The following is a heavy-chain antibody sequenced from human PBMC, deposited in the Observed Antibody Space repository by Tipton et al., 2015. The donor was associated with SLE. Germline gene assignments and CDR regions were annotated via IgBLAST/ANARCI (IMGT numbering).Heavy chain of an antibody. D-gene: IGHD3-10*01. V-gene: IGHV4-61*02. CDR2: IYTSGST. J-gene: IGHJ4*02. CDR3: ARAGEGVFDY. Sequence: TLSLTCTVSGGSISSGSYYWSWMRQPAGKGLEWIGRIYTSGSTNYNPSLKSRVTISVDTSKNQFSLKLSSVTAADTAVYYCARAGEGVFDYWGQGTLVTVSS. CDR1: GGSISSGSYY.